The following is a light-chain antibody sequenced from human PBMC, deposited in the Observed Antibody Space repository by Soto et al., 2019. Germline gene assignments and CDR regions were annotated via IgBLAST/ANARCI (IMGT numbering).Light chain of an antibody. Sequence: DIVMTQSPLSLPVTPGEPASISCRSSQSLLYSDGYNYLDWYLQKPGQSPQLLIYLGSNRASGVPDRFSGSGSGTDFTLRISRVEAEDVGVYYCMQALQTPHFGPGTKVDIK. CDR2: LGS. J-gene: IGKJ3*01. CDR3: MQALQTPH. V-gene: IGKV2-28*01. CDR1: QSLLYSDGYNY.